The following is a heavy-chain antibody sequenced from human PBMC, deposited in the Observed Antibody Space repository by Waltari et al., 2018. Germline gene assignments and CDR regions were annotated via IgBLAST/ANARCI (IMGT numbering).Heavy chain of an antibody. J-gene: IGHJ4*02. V-gene: IGHV4-30-4*08. D-gene: IGHD3-22*01. Sequence: QVQLQESGPGLVKPSQTLSLTCTVSGGSISSGDYYSSWIRQPPGKGLEWIGYTCYSGSTYYNPSLKSRVTRSVDTSKTQFSLKLSSVTAADTAVYYCASSGYYGGPYYFDYWGQGTLVTVSS. CDR1: GGSISSGDYY. CDR2: TCYSGST. CDR3: ASSGYYGGPYYFDY.